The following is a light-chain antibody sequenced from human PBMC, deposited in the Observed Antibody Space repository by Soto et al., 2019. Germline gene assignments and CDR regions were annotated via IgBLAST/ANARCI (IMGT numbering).Light chain of an antibody. Sequence: EIVLTQSPGTLSLSPGERATLSCRASQTVTHNYLAWYQHKPGQPPRLLIYGASSRASGIPDRISGGGSGTDFTLNISGLEPDDFAVYYCQQFAIAPWTFGQGTKVEIK. CDR2: GAS. J-gene: IGKJ1*01. CDR3: QQFAIAPWT. CDR1: QTVTHNY. V-gene: IGKV3-20*01.